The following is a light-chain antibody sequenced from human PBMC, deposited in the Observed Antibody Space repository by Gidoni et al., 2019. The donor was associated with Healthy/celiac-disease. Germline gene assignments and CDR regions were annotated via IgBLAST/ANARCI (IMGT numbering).Light chain of an antibody. V-gene: IGKV3-15*01. CDR1: QSVSSN. CDR3: QQYNNWPPCS. J-gene: IGKJ2*04. Sequence: EIVMTQSPATLYVSPGERATLSCRASQSVSSNLAWYQQKPGQAPRLLIYGASTRATGIPARFSGSGSGTEFTLTISSLQSEDFAVYYCQQYNNWPPCSFGQXTKLEIK. CDR2: GAS.